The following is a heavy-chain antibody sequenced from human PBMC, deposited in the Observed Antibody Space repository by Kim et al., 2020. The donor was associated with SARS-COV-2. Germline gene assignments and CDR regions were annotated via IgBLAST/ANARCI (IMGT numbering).Heavy chain of an antibody. CDR1: GYTFTSYA. D-gene: IGHD2-15*01. J-gene: IGHJ6*02. CDR2: INTNTGNP. Sequence: ASVKVSCKASGYTFTSYAMNWVRQAPGQGLEWMGWINTNTGNPTYAQGFTGRFVFSLDTSVSTAYLQISSLKAEDTAVYYCARDLEGYCSGGSCYRPGLPTSYYYYGMDVWGQGTTVTVSS. CDR3: ARDLEGYCSGGSCYRPGLPTSYYYYGMDV. V-gene: IGHV7-4-1*02.